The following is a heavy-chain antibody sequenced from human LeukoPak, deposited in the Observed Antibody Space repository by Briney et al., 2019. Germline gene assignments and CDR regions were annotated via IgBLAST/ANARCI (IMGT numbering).Heavy chain of an antibody. V-gene: IGHV3-23*01. CDR3: AKDVSSTKYYFDY. Sequence: GGSLRLSCAASGFTFSSYAMSWVRQAPGKGLEWVSAISGSGGSTYYADSVKGRFTISRDNSKNTLYMQMNSLRAEDTAVYYCAKDVSSTKYYFDYWGQGTLVTVSS. D-gene: IGHD6-13*01. CDR1: GFTFSSYA. J-gene: IGHJ4*02. CDR2: ISGSGGST.